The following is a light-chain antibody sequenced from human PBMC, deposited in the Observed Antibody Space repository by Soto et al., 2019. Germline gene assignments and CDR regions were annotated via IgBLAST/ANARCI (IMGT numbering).Light chain of an antibody. CDR2: WAS. J-gene: IGKJ4*01. V-gene: IGKV4-1*01. CDR1: RNFLDNSDNKDY. CDR3: QQYYNTPLT. Sequence: DIVMTQSPDSLAVSLGERVTINCNSSRNFLDNSDNKDYLAWYQQKPGQPPKLLIYWASTRESGVPDRFSGSGSGTDFTLTISSLQAEDVAVYYCQQYYNTPLTFGGGTKVDIK.